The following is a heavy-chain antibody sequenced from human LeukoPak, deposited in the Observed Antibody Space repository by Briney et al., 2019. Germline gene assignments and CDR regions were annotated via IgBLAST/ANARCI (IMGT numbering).Heavy chain of an antibody. V-gene: IGHV6-1*01. CDR3: AKGRGSSADFDS. CDR1: GDSVSSDSAT. Sequence: SQTLSLTCAISGDSVSSDSATWNWIRQSPLRGLEWLGRTYYRSQWKNDYAASVKSRIDITPETSKNQFSLQLNSVTPEDTAVYYCAKGRGSSADFDSWGQGTLVTVSP. CDR2: TYYRSQWKN. J-gene: IGHJ4*02. D-gene: IGHD3-10*01.